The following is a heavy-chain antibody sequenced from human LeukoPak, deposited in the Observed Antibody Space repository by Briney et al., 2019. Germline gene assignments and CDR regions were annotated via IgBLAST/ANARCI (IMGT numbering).Heavy chain of an antibody. CDR2: ISSSSSYI. D-gene: IGHD7-27*01. J-gene: IGHJ6*02. CDR1: GFTFSSYS. CDR3: ARVPSRALGYYYGMDV. Sequence: GGSLRLSCAASGFTFSSYSMNWVRQAPGKGLEWVSSISSSSSYIYYADSVKGRFTISRDNAKNSLYLQMNSLRAEDTAVYYCARVPSRALGYYYGMDVWGQGTTVTVSS. V-gene: IGHV3-21*01.